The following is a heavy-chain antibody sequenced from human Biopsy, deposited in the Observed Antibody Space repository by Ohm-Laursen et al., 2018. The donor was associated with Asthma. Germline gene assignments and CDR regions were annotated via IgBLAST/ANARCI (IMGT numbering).Heavy chain of an antibody. V-gene: IGHV4-39*07. Sequence: SETLSLTCSLSSGSGGYNRSGNYYWGWIRQPPGKGLEWIGESTQGGGTTYNPSLKSRFTISIDSSKSQLSLKVRSVTAADTAVYYCARGPEWNGLDVWGQGTTVTVSS. CDR2: STQGGGT. J-gene: IGHJ6*02. CDR3: ARGPEWNGLDV. D-gene: IGHD3-3*01. CDR1: SGSGGYNRSGNYY.